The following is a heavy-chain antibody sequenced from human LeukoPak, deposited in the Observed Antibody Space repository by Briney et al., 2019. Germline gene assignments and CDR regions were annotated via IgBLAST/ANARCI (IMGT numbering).Heavy chain of an antibody. D-gene: IGHD2-2*01. CDR3: ATDTGYCSSTSCPEHYFDY. J-gene: IGHJ4*02. Sequence: ASVKVSCKVSGYTLTELSMHWVRQAPGKGLERRGGFDPEDGETIYAQKFQGRVTMTEDTSTDTACMELSSLRSEDTAVYYCATDTGYCSSTSCPEHYFDYWGQGTLVTVSS. CDR1: GYTLTELS. CDR2: FDPEDGET. V-gene: IGHV1-24*01.